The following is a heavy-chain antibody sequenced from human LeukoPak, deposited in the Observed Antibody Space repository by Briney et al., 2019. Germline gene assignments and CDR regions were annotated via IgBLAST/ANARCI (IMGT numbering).Heavy chain of an antibody. CDR2: INHSGST. V-gene: IGHV4-34*01. D-gene: IGHD3-3*01. CDR1: GGSFSGYY. Sequence: PSETLSLTCAVYGGSFSGYYWSWIRQPPGKGLEWIGEINHSGSTNYNPSLKSRVTISVDTSKNQFSLKLSSVAAADTAVYYCAVAYYDFWSGGGLNWFDPWGQGTLVTVSS. CDR3: AVAYYDFWSGGGLNWFDP. J-gene: IGHJ5*02.